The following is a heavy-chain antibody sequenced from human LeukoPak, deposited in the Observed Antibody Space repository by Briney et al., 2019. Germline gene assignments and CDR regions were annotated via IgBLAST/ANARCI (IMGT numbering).Heavy chain of an antibody. CDR2: IKQDGSEK. CDR3: ARDPRVWGSLIDY. J-gene: IGHJ4*02. D-gene: IGHD3-16*01. V-gene: IGHV3-7*01. CDR1: GFTFCDYP. Sequence: GGSLRLSCTASGFTFCDYPMSWFRQAPGKGLEWVANIKQDGSEKYYVDSVKGRFTISRDNAKNSLYLQMNSLRAEDTAVYYCARDPRVWGSLIDYWGQGTLVTVSS.